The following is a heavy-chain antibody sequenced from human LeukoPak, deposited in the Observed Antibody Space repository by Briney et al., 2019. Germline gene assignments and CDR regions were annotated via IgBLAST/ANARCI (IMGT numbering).Heavy chain of an antibody. Sequence: ASVKVSCKASGYTFTGHYMHWVRQAPGQGLEWMGWINPNSGGTNYAQKFQGRVTMTRDTSISTAYMELSRLRSDDTAVYYCARALWSGYYTGIDYWGQGTLVTVSS. J-gene: IGHJ4*02. CDR3: ARALWSGYYTGIDY. V-gene: IGHV1-2*02. D-gene: IGHD3-3*01. CDR2: INPNSGGT. CDR1: GYTFTGHY.